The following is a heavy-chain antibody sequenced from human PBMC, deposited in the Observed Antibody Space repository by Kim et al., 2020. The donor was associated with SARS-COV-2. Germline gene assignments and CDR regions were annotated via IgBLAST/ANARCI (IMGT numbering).Heavy chain of an antibody. Sequence: GGSLRLSCAASGFTFSSYAMSWVRQAPGKGLEWVSAISGSGGSTYYADSVKGRFTISRDNSKNTLYLQMNSLRAEDTAVYYCAKAPGSSGNGGHFDYWGQGTLVTVSS. V-gene: IGHV3-23*01. CDR1: GFTFSSYA. CDR2: ISGSGGST. CDR3: AKAPGSSGNGGHFDY. D-gene: IGHD3-22*01. J-gene: IGHJ4*02.